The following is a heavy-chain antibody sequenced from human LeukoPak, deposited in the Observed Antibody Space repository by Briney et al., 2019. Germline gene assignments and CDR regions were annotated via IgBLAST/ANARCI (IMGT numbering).Heavy chain of an antibody. J-gene: IGHJ5*02. Sequence: SETLSLTCTASGDSVSNDVYYWPWIRQPAGKGLEWIGRIVPSGVTRYNPSFEGRLTISVDTAKNQFSLKLTSMTAADTAVYYCARDRGSTTARGVPSWFDPWGQGTLVTVSS. CDR1: GDSVSNDVYY. CDR3: ARDRGSTTARGVPSWFDP. CDR2: IVPSGVT. V-gene: IGHV4-61*02. D-gene: IGHD3-10*01.